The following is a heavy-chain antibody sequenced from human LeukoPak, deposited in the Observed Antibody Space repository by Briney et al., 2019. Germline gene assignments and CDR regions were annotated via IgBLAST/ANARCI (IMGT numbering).Heavy chain of an antibody. V-gene: IGHV4-4*07. CDR2: IYTSGST. Sequence: SETLSLICTVSGGSISSYYWSWIRQPAGKGLEWIGRIYTSGSTNYNPSLKSRVTMSVDTSKNQFSLKLSSVTAADTAVYYCARGDYYCGGDCYGYWGQGTLVTVSS. D-gene: IGHD2-21*01. J-gene: IGHJ4*02. CDR3: ARGDYYCGGDCYGY. CDR1: GGSISSYY.